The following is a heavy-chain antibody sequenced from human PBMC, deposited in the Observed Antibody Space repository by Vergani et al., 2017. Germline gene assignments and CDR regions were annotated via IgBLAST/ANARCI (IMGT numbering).Heavy chain of an antibody. V-gene: IGHV3-23*01. CDR3: AKGQKIVVVPAAVDY. Sequence: EVQLLESGGGLVQPGGSLRLSCAASGFTFSSYAMSWVRQAPGKGLEWVSAISGSGGSTYYADAVKGRFTISRDNSKNTLYLQMNSLRAEDTAVYYCAKGQKIVVVPAAVDYWGQGTLVTVSS. D-gene: IGHD2-2*01. CDR2: ISGSGGST. J-gene: IGHJ4*02. CDR1: GFTFSSYA.